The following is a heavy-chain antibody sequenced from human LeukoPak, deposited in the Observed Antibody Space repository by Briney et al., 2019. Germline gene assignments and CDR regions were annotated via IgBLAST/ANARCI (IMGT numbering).Heavy chain of an antibody. D-gene: IGHD2-2*01. CDR1: GFTFSSYS. CDR3: AKDPSNGRPHYFDY. CDR2: ISSSSSYI. V-gene: IGHV3-21*04. Sequence: PGGSLRLSCAASGFTFSSYSMNWVRQAPGKGLEWVSSISSSSSYIYYADSVKGRFTISRDNSKNTLYLQMNSLRAEDTAVYYCAKDPSNGRPHYFDYWGQGTLVTVSS. J-gene: IGHJ4*02.